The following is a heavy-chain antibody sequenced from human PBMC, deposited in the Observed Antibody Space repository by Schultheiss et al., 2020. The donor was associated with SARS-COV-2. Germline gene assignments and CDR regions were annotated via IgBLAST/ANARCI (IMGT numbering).Heavy chain of an antibody. D-gene: IGHD3-22*01. CDR1: GGSISSYY. CDR3: ARGRGSWYYDSSGYSLDY. J-gene: IGHJ4*02. Sequence: SETLSLTCSVSGGSISSYYWSWIRQPAGKGPEWIGRIYTSGSTKYNPSLKSRVTMSVDTSKIQFSLKLSSVTAADTAVYYCARGRGSWYYDSSGYSLDYWGQGTLVTVTS. CDR2: IYTSGST. V-gene: IGHV4-4*07.